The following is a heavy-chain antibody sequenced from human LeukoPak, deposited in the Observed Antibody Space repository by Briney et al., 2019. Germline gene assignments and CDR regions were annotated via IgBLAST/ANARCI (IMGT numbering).Heavy chain of an antibody. Sequence: GGSLRLSCAASGFTFSSFEMKWVRQAPGKGLEWVSSISSSSSYIYYADSVKGRFTISRDNAKNSLYLQMNSLRAEDTAVYYCASSDSSGYHGFDYWGQGTLVTVSS. D-gene: IGHD3-22*01. CDR1: GFTFSSFE. J-gene: IGHJ4*02. V-gene: IGHV3-21*01. CDR3: ASSDSSGYHGFDY. CDR2: ISSSSSYI.